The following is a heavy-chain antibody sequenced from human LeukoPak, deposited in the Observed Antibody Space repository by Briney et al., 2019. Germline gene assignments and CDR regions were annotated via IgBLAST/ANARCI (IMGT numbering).Heavy chain of an antibody. D-gene: IGHD2-15*01. CDR2: IIPIFGTA. Sequence: SVKVSCKASGGTFSSYAISWVRQAPGQGREWMGRIIPIFGTANYAQKFQGRVTITTDESTSTAYMELSSLRSEDTAVYHCARGISGGYCSGGSCYGYDYWGQGTLVTVSS. CDR1: GGTFSSYA. J-gene: IGHJ4*02. V-gene: IGHV1-69*05. CDR3: ARGISGGYCSGGSCYGYDY.